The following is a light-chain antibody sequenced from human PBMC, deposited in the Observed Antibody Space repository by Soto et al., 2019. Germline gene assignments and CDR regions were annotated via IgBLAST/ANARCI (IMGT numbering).Light chain of an antibody. CDR2: GAS. CDR3: QQYGSSGT. Sequence: EIVMTQSPATLSVAPGERATLSCRASQSVRDNLAWYQQKPGQAPRLLIYGASNRATGIPDRFSGSGSGTEFTLTISRLEPEDFAVYYCQQYGSSGTFGQGTKVDI. CDR1: QSVRDN. V-gene: IGKV3-20*01. J-gene: IGKJ1*01.